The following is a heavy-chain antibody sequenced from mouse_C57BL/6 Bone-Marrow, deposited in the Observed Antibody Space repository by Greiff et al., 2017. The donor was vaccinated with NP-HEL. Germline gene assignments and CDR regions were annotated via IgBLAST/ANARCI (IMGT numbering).Heavy chain of an antibody. CDR1: GFTFSDYG. Sequence: EVQGVESGGGLVKPGGSLKLSCAASGFTFSDYGMHWVRQAPEKGLEWVAYISSGSSTIYYADTVEGRVTISRDNAKNTLFLQMTSLRSEDTAMYYCARRYRGLYYYAMDYWGQGTSVTVSS. V-gene: IGHV5-17*01. CDR2: ISSGSSTI. CDR3: ARRYRGLYYYAMDY. D-gene: IGHD2-12*01. J-gene: IGHJ4*01.